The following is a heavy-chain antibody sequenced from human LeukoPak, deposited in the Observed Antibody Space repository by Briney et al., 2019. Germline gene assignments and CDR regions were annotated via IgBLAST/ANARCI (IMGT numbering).Heavy chain of an antibody. CDR2: IYYSGST. Sequence: PSETLSLTCTVSGGSISSYYWSWIRQPPGKGLEWIGYIYYSGSTNYNPPLKSRVTISVDTSKNQFSLKLSSVTAADTAVYYCARSSKNYYYYYMDVWGKGTTVTISS. V-gene: IGHV4-59*01. J-gene: IGHJ6*03. CDR3: ARSSKNYYYYYMDV. CDR1: GGSISSYY.